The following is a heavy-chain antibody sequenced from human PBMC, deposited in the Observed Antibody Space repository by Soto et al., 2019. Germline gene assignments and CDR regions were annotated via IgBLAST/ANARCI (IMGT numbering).Heavy chain of an antibody. CDR3: ARDGSRGNNYGIIDY. D-gene: IGHD5-18*01. CDR1: GDSLSSHY. CDR2: THSSVST. Sequence: PSETLSLTCSVFGDSLSSHYWAWIRQPAGKGLEWIGRTHSSVSTNYNPSLESRVTMSIDTSKNQFSLRLSSVTAADTAVYYCARDGSRGNNYGIIDYWGQGILVTVSS. V-gene: IGHV4-4*07. J-gene: IGHJ4*02.